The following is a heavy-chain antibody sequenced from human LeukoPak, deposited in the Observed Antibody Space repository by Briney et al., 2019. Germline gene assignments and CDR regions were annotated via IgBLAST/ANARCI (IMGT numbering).Heavy chain of an antibody. V-gene: IGHV4-39*07. D-gene: IGHD6-13*01. CDR2: IYYSGNT. J-gene: IGHJ3*02. CDR3: ARENSSSWSDAFDI. CDR1: GGSISSANYY. Sequence: PSETLSLTCTVSGGSISSANYYWGWIRQPPGKGLEWIGSIYYSGNTYYNPSLKSRVTISVDTSKNQFSLKLSSVTAADTAVYYCARENSSSWSDAFDIWGQGTMVTVSS.